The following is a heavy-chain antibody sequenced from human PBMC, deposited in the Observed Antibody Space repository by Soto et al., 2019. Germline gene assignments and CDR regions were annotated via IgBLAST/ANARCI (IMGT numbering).Heavy chain of an antibody. V-gene: IGHV3-30*18. CDR3: AKNISDSGGCSDF. D-gene: IGHD2-15*01. J-gene: IGHJ4*02. CDR1: GFTFISYG. CDR2: ISYDGSNE. Sequence: QVQLVESGGGVVQPGRSLRLSCEASGFTFISYGMHWVRQAPGKGLEWVAFISYDGSNEYYADSVRGRFAISRDNSRNSVSLHLSRLIGEDTAVYYCAKNISDSGGCSDFWGQGSLFTVSS.